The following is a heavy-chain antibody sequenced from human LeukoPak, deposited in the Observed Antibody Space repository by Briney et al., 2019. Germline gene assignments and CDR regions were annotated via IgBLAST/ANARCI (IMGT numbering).Heavy chain of an antibody. CDR3: ARDWGSGYYFDY. V-gene: IGHV4-31*03. D-gene: IGHD3-22*01. CDR1: GGSISSGNYY. J-gene: IGHJ4*02. Sequence: PSETLSLTCTVSGGSISSGNYYWSWIRQHPGKGLEWIGDIYHSGSTSYNPSLKSRVSISVDTSKNQFSLKLSSVTAADTAVYYCARDWGSGYYFDYWGQGTLVTVSS. CDR2: IYHSGST.